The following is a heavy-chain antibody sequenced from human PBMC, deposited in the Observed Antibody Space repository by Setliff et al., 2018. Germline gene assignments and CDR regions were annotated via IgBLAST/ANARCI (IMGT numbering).Heavy chain of an antibody. CDR3: ARGRNVAARLLDS. V-gene: IGHV4-34*01. CDR2: INHRGST. D-gene: IGHD6-6*01. Sequence: PSETLSLTCAASGGTFSDYYWTWIRQHPEKGLEWIGEINHRGSTNYNPSLKSRVTISVDTSKDQFSLKLIPMTAADTAVYYCARGRNVAARLLDSWGQGTLVTVSS. J-gene: IGHJ4*02. CDR1: GGTFSDYY.